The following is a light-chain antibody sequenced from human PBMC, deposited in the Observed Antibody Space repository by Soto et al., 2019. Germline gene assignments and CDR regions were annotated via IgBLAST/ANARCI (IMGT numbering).Light chain of an antibody. J-gene: IGLJ3*02. V-gene: IGLV1-44*01. CDR3: AAWDDTLNGPV. CDR2: SNV. CDR1: RSNIESNS. Sequence: QSVLTQTPSVSGTPGQRITISCSGSRSNIESNSVNWYQQLPGTTPKVFLYSNVQRPSGVPDRISGSKSGTSATLAISGLQYEDEADYYCAAWDDTLNGPVFGGGTQLTVL.